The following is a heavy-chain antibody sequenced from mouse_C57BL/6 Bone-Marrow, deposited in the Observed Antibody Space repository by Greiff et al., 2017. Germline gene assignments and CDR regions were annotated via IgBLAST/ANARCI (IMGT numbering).Heavy chain of an antibody. V-gene: IGHV14-4*01. CDR1: GFNIKDDY. CDR2: IDPENGDT. Sequence: VQLKQSGAELVRPGASVKLSCTASGFNIKDDYMHWVKQRPEQGLEWIGWIDPENGDTEYASKFQGKATITADTSSNTAYLQLSSLTSVDTAVYYCTTPLDATVVATDYWGQGTTLTVSS. J-gene: IGHJ2*01. D-gene: IGHD1-1*01. CDR3: TTPLDATVVATDY.